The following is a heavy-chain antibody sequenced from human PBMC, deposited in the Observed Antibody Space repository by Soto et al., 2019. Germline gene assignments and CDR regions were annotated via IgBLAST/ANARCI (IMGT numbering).Heavy chain of an antibody. J-gene: IGHJ4*02. CDR2: ISSSSSYI. V-gene: IGHV3-21*01. CDR3: ARDRTGSEMAFGY. CDR1: GFTFSSYS. Sequence: PGGSLRLSCAASGFTFSSYSMNWVRQAPGKGLEWVSSISSSSSYIYYADSVKGRFTISRDNAKNSLYLQMNSLRAEDTAVYYCARDRTGSEMAFGYWGQGTLVTVSS. D-gene: IGHD3-10*01.